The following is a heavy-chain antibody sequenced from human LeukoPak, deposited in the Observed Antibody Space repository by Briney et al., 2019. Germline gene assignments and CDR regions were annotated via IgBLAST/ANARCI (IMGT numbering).Heavy chain of an antibody. V-gene: IGHV3-74*01. D-gene: IGHD5-24*01. CDR1: GFTFSSYW. CDR2: INSDGGGT. CDR3: ARRIQGMAPYYFDY. J-gene: IGHJ4*02. Sequence: QPGGSLRLSCTASGFTFSSYWMHWVRQAPGQGLVWVSRINSDGGGTSYADSVKGRFTISRDNAKNTLYLQMNRLRAEDTAVYYCARRIQGMAPYYFDYWGQGTLVTVSS.